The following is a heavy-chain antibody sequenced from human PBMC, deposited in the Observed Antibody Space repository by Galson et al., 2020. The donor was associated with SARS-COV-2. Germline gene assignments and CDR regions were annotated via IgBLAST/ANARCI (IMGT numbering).Heavy chain of an antibody. D-gene: IGHD2-2*01. J-gene: IGHJ4*02. V-gene: IGHV4-59*08. CDR1: GASVSRYF. CDR3: ARYCSSSSCYYGYYFDY. Sequence: ASETLSLTCTVSGASVSRYFWSWVRQPPGKGLEWIGYIYNGETTNYNPSLKNRVTISVDASKSQFSLKLTSVTAADTAVYYCARYCSSSSCYYGYYFDYWGQGTLVTVSS. CDR2: IYNGETT.